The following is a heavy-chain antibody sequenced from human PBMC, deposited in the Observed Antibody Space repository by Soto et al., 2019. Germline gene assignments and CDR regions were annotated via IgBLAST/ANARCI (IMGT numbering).Heavy chain of an antibody. J-gene: IGHJ4*02. V-gene: IGHV3-23*01. D-gene: IGHD3-16*01. CDR2: ISATGGGT. CDR1: GFKFSNYA. Sequence: GGPLGFSCAASGFKFSNYAMSWVRQAPGKGLEWVSLISATGGGTYYADSVKGRFTISRDNSHNTLYLQVHSLTAEDTAVYYCAKDRRAGGNSAFYFDFWGQGAQVTVSS. CDR3: AKDRRAGGNSAFYFDF.